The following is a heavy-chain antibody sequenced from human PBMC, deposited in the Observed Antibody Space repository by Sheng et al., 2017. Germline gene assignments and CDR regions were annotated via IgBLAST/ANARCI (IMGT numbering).Heavy chain of an antibody. J-gene: IGHJ4*02. CDR2: LAHDGSNK. V-gene: IGHV3-30*03. D-gene: IGHD3-10*01. CDR3: AGSYYGSGRNYY. Sequence: QVQLVESGGGAVQPGRSLRLSCAASGFIFSNYGMNWVRQAPGKGLEWLAVLAHDGSNKYYADSVKGRFTISRDNSKNTLYLQMNSLRVEDTAVYYCAGSYYGSGRNYYWGQGTLVT. CDR1: GFIFSNYG.